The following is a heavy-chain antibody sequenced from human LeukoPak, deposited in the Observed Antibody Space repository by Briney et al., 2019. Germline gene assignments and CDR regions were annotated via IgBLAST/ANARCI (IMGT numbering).Heavy chain of an antibody. D-gene: IGHD5-12*01. J-gene: IGHJ3*02. Sequence: PGGSLRLSCAASGFTFSSYWMHWVRQAPGKGLVWVSRINSDESNTNYADSVKGRFTISRDNAKNTLYLQMNSLRAEDTAVYYCARTKRGYSGSGAFDIWGQGTMVTVSS. CDR1: GFTFSSYW. V-gene: IGHV3-74*01. CDR3: ARTKRGYSGSGAFDI. CDR2: INSDESNT.